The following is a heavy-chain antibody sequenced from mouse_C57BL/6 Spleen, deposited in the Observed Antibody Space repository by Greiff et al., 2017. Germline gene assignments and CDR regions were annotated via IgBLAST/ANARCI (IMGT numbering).Heavy chain of an antibody. D-gene: IGHD1-1*01. V-gene: IGHV2-9-1*01. CDR3: ASHYYGSSYVRFAY. Sequence: VQLKESGPGLVAPSQSLSITCTVSGFSLTSYAISWVRQPPGKGLEWLGVIWTGGGTNYNSALKSRLSISKDNSKSQVFLKMNSLQTDDTARYYCASHYYGSSYVRFAYWGQGTLVTVSA. J-gene: IGHJ3*01. CDR1: GFSLTSYA. CDR2: IWTGGGT.